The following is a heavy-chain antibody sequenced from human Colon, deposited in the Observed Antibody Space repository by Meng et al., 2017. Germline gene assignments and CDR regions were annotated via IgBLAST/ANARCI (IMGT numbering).Heavy chain of an antibody. CDR2: VYYTGNT. D-gene: IGHD2-21*02. CDR1: GGSVSSGDYY. CDR3: ARVNGDFDEAWFDP. Sequence: GQVQESGPGLVGPSETLSLPCTVSGGSVSSGDYYWSWIRQPPGKGLEWLGYVYYTGNTNYNPSLKNRVTISLDTSNNQFSLKLTSMTAADAAIYYCARVNGDFDEAWFDPWGQGTLVTVSS. J-gene: IGHJ5*02. V-gene: IGHV4-61*08.